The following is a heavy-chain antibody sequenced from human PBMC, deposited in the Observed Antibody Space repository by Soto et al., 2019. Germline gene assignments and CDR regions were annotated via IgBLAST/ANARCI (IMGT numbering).Heavy chain of an antibody. CDR3: ASPSYGSVNYY. Sequence: QVQLVQSGAEVKKPGASVKVSCKASGYTFSNYALHWVRQAPGQRLEWMGWINADNGNTKYSQKFQGRVTFTRDTSASTAYMDLSSLRSEDTAVYYCASPSYGSVNYYWVQGTLVTVSS. CDR1: GYTFSNYA. CDR2: INADNGNT. V-gene: IGHV1-3*01. D-gene: IGHD3-10*01. J-gene: IGHJ4*02.